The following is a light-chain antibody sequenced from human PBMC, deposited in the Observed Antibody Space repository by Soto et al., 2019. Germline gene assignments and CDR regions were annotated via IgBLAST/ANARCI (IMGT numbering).Light chain of an antibody. J-gene: IGKJ4*01. CDR3: QQAYNFPLT. Sequence: DIQMTQSPSSVSASVGERVTITCRASQGVYSWVAWYQQAPGKAPKLLISAASTLRGGVPSRFSGSGSGTDFTLTISSLQPEDVATYYCQQAYNFPLTFGGGTKVEI. V-gene: IGKV1D-12*01. CDR2: AAS. CDR1: QGVYSW.